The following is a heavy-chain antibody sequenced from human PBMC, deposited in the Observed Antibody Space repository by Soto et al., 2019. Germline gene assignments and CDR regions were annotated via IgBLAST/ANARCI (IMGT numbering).Heavy chain of an antibody. D-gene: IGHD5-18*01. V-gene: IGHV1-18*01. CDR1: GYTFTSYG. CDR2: ISAYNGNT. J-gene: IGHJ4*02. Sequence: ASVKVSCKASGYTFTSYGISWVRQAPGQGLEWMGWISAYNGNTNYAQKLQGRVTMTTDTSTSTAYMELRSLRSDDTAVYYCARVEASTATAQTGQWGQGTLVTVSS. CDR3: ARVEASTATAQTGQ.